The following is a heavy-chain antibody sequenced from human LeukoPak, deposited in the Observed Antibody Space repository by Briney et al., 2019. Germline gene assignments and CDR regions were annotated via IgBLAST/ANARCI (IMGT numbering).Heavy chain of an antibody. CDR1: GFTFDDYG. V-gene: IGHV3-20*04. CDR3: ARCQLLCSSTSCLNEGPFDY. D-gene: IGHD2-2*01. Sequence: AGGSLRLSCAASGFTFDDYGMSWVRQAPGKGLEWVSGINWNGGSTGYADSVKGRFTISRDNAKNSLYLQMNSLRAEDTAVYYCARCQLLCSSTSCLNEGPFDYWGQGTLVTVSS. J-gene: IGHJ4*02. CDR2: INWNGGST.